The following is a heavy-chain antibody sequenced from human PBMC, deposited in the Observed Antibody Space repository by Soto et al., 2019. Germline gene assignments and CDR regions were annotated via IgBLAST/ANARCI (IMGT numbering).Heavy chain of an antibody. Sequence: RASVKVSCKASGGTFSSYTISWVRQAPGQGLEWMGRIIPILGIANYAQKFQGRVTITADKSTSTAYMELSSLRSEDTAVYYCAKDRGSSLYHWFDPWGQGTLVTVSS. D-gene: IGHD6-13*01. CDR3: AKDRGSSLYHWFDP. CDR2: IIPILGIA. V-gene: IGHV1-69*04. CDR1: GGTFSSYT. J-gene: IGHJ5*02.